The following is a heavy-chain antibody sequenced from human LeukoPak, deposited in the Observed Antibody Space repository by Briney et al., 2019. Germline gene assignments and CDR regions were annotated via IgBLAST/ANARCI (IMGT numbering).Heavy chain of an antibody. J-gene: IGHJ5*02. Sequence: ASVKVSCKASGYTFTGYYMHWVRQAPGQGLEWMGWINPNSGGTNYAQKFQGGVTMTRDTSTSTVYMELSSLRSEDTAVYYCAREAREYSSGWYSGWFDPWGQGTLVTVSS. CDR1: GYTFTGYY. CDR3: AREAREYSSGWYSGWFDP. D-gene: IGHD6-19*01. V-gene: IGHV1-2*02. CDR2: INPNSGGT.